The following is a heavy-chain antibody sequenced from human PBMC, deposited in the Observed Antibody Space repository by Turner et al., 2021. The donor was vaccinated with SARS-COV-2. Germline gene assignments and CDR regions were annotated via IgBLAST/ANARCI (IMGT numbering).Heavy chain of an antibody. Sequence: EVQLVESGGGLVQPGGSLRLSCAASGFTFSSYFMNWVRQAQGKGLEWVSYISSSSSTIYYADSVKGRFTISRDNAKNSLYLQMNSLRDEDTAVYYCARADYGGNNYYYGMDVWGQGTTVTVSS. V-gene: IGHV3-48*02. CDR3: ARADYGGNNYYYGMDV. D-gene: IGHD4-17*01. J-gene: IGHJ6*02. CDR1: GFTFSSYF. CDR2: ISSSSSTI.